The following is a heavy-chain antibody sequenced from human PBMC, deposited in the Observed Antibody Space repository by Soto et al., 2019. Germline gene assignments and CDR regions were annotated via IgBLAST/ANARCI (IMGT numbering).Heavy chain of an antibody. V-gene: IGHV1-46*03. D-gene: IGHD3-10*01. CDR2: INPSGGST. CDR3: ARPDSQYYYGSGSYYSH. Sequence: VSVKVSCKASGYTFTSYYMHWVRRAPGQGLEWMGIINPSGGSTSYAQKFQGRVTMTRDTSTSTVYMELSSLRSEDTAVYYCARPDSQYYYGSGSYYSHWGQGTLVTVSS. CDR1: GYTFTSYY. J-gene: IGHJ4*02.